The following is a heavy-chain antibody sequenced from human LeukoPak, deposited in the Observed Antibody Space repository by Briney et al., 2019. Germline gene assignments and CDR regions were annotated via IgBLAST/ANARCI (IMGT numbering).Heavy chain of an antibody. CDR2: IIPIFGTA. CDR3: ARGGYDYTYYYYMDV. V-gene: IGHV1-69*06. CDR1: GGTFSSYA. Sequence: SVKVSCRASGGTFSSYAISWVRQAPGQGLEWMGGIIPIFGTANYAQKFQGRVTITADKSTSTAYMELSSLRPEDTAVYYCARGGYDYTYYYYMDVWGKGTTVTVSS. J-gene: IGHJ6*03. D-gene: IGHD4-11*01.